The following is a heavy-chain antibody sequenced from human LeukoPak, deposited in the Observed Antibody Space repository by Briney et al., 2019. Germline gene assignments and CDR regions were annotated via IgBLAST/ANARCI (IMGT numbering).Heavy chain of an antibody. Sequence: SETLSLTCSVSGGSISSSIYYWGWIRQPPGKGLEWIGSIYYSGSTYYNPSLKSRVTISVDTSKNQFSLKLRSVTAADTAVYYCARRLGGSGSYYYWGQGTLVSVSS. V-gene: IGHV4-39*01. D-gene: IGHD3-10*01. CDR3: ARRLGGSGSYYY. J-gene: IGHJ4*02. CDR1: GGSISSSIYY. CDR2: IYYSGST.